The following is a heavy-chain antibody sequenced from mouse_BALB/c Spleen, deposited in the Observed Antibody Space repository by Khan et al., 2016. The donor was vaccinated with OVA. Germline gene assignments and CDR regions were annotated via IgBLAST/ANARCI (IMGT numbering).Heavy chain of an antibody. CDR3: TRLAYCDDSEEFAY. V-gene: IGHV5-6*01. Sequence: EVQLQESGGDLVKPGGSLKLSCAASGFTFSTYGMSWVRQAPDKRLEWVATVSTSGSYTYYPDSVKGRFTISRDNSKNTLYLQLSGLRSEDTAMFACTRLAYCDDSEEFAYWGQGTLVTVSA. D-gene: IGHD1-1*01. CDR2: VSTSGSYT. J-gene: IGHJ3*01. CDR1: GFTFSTYG.